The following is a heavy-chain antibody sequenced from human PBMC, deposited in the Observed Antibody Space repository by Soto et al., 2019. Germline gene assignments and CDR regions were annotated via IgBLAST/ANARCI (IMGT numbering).Heavy chain of an antibody. CDR1: GYTFTSYG. D-gene: IGHD2-15*01. CDR2: MSAYNGNT. V-gene: IGHV1-18*04. J-gene: IGHJ4*02. Sequence: QVQLVQSGAEVKKPGPSVKVSCKASGYTFTSYGISWVRPAPAQALERIGWMSAYNGNTNYAQKLQGRVTMTTDTYTSTAYMEVRGLSSDDTAVYCCARDSGALGYCSGGSCYADLWGQGSLVTVSS. CDR3: ARDSGALGYCSGGSCYADL.